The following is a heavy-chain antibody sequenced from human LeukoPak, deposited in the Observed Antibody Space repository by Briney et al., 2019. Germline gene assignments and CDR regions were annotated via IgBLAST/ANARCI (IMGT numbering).Heavy chain of an antibody. J-gene: IGHJ4*02. V-gene: IGHV3-23*01. CDR1: GFTFSSYA. CDR2: ISGSGGST. D-gene: IGHD1-14*01. Sequence: PGGSLRLSCAASGFTFSSYAMSWVRQAPGKGLEWVSDISGSGGSTYYADSVKGRFTISRDNAKNTMYLHKDRLRDEDTAVYYCATETIGRHYDYWGQGTLLTVSS. CDR3: ATETIGRHYDY.